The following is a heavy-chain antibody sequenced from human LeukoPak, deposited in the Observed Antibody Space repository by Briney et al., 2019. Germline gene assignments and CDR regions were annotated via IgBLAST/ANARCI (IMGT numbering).Heavy chain of an antibody. CDR3: ARDVAVAGASDY. J-gene: IGHJ4*02. CDR1: GYSISSGYY. CDR2: IYHSGST. Sequence: PSETLSLICTVSGYSISSGYYWGWIRQPPGKGLEWIGSIYHSGSTYYNPSLKSRVTISVDTSKNQFSLKLSSVTAADTAVYYCARDVAVAGASDYWGQGTLVTVSS. D-gene: IGHD6-19*01. V-gene: IGHV4-38-2*02.